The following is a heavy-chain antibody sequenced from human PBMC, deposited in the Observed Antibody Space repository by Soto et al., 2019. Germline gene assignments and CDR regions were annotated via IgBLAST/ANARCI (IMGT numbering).Heavy chain of an antibody. D-gene: IGHD3-22*01. CDR3: ARVLERNSMIPYYFDF. Sequence: ASVKVSCNASCYAFTAYSISWVRQAPEQGLEWMGWISPYNGNRNYAQKFQGRVTMTTDTSTGTAYMDLSSLTSDETAMYFCARVLERNSMIPYYFDFWGPGTLVTVSS. V-gene: IGHV1-18*04. CDR2: ISPYNGNR. CDR1: CYAFTAYS. J-gene: IGHJ4*02.